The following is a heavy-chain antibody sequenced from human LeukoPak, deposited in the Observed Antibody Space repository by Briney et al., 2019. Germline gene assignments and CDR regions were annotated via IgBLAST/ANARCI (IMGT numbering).Heavy chain of an antibody. J-gene: IGHJ4*02. CDR1: GGTFSSYA. CDR2: IIPIFGTA. V-gene: IGHV1-69*05. Sequence: GASVKVSCKASGGTFSSYAISWVRQAPGQGLEWMGRIIPIFGTADYAQKFQGRVTITTDESTSTAYMELSSLRSEDTAVYYCARTRRGYSGYDLWGQGTLVTVSS. D-gene: IGHD5-12*01. CDR3: ARTRRGYSGYDL.